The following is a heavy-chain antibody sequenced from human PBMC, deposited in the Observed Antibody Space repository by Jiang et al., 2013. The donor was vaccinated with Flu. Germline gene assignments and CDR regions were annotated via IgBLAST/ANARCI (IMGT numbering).Heavy chain of an antibody. D-gene: IGHD5-18*01. CDR1: GGTFTSYA. V-gene: IGHV1-69*06. J-gene: IGHJ5*02. Sequence: GAEVKKPGSSVKVSCKASGGTFTSYAINWVRQAPGQGLEWMGEIMPIFGTTNSAQKFQGRLTITADKSTSAAYMELRSLTYEDTAVYYCAKRNTYGPSAWFRPWGQGTLVHRLL. CDR3: AKRNTYGPSAWFRP. CDR2: IMPIFGTT.